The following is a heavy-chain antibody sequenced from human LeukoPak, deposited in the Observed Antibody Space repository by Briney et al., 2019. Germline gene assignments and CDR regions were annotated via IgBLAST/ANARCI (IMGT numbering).Heavy chain of an antibody. CDR3: AKDSSSGRYYYYGMDV. Sequence: GGSLRLSCAASGFTFDDYAMHWVRQAPRKGLEWVSGISWNSGSIGYADSVKGRFTISRDNAKNSLYLQMNSLRAEDTALYYCAKDSSSGRYYYYGMDVWGQGTTVTVSS. J-gene: IGHJ6*02. CDR1: GFTFDDYA. CDR2: ISWNSGSI. D-gene: IGHD6-19*01. V-gene: IGHV3-9*01.